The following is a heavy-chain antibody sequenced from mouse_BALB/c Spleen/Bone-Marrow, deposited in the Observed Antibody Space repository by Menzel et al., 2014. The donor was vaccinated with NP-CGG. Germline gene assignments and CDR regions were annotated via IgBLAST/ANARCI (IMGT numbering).Heavy chain of an antibody. J-gene: IGHJ4*01. CDR2: INPYNDGT. CDR1: GYTFTSYV. V-gene: IGHV1-14*01. D-gene: IGHD2-10*02. Sequence: VQLQQSGPELVKHGASVKMSCKASGYTFTSYVMHWVKQKPGQGLEWIGYINPYNDGTKYNEKFKGKATLTSDKSSSTAYMELSSLTSEDSAVYYCARGGYGNVYYAMDYWGQGTSVTVSS. CDR3: ARGGYGNVYYAMDY.